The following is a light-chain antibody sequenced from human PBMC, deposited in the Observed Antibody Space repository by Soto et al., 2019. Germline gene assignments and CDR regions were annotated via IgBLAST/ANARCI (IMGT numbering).Light chain of an antibody. CDR3: QQYYTTPLT. CDR2: WAS. V-gene: IGKV4-1*01. J-gene: IGKJ4*01. Sequence: DIVMTQAPDSLAVSLDERATINCKSSQSVLHSANNKNYLVWYQQKPGQPPKLLIYWASTRESGVPDRFSGSGSGTDFTITISRLQAEDVPVYYCQQYYTTPLTFGEGTKVEIK. CDR1: QSVLHSANNKNY.